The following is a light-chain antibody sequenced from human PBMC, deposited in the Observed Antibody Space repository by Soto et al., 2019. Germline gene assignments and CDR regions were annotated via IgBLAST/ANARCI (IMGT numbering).Light chain of an antibody. CDR3: QQYYSLPLT. V-gene: IGKV3-20*01. Sequence: EIVMTQSPGTLSLSPGERATISCRASQVIGSRYLAWYHQKSGQAPRLLIYGASSRATGIPDRFSGSGSGTDFTLTISSLQTEDVAVYYCQQYYSLPLTFGGGTKVEIK. CDR1: QVIGSRY. J-gene: IGKJ4*01. CDR2: GAS.